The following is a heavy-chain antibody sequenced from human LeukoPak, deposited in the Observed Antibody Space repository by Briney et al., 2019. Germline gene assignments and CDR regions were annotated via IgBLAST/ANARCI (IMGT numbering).Heavy chain of an antibody. CDR1: GFTVSSNY. V-gene: IGHV3-53*01. CDR3: ARRSDEDAFDI. CDR2: IYSGGSI. Sequence: GGSLRLSCAASGFTVSSNYMSWVRQAPGKGLEWVSVIYSGGSIYYADSVKGRFTISRDNSKNTLYLQMNSLRAEDTAVYYCARRSDEDAFDIWGQGTMVTVSS. D-gene: IGHD6-19*01. J-gene: IGHJ3*02.